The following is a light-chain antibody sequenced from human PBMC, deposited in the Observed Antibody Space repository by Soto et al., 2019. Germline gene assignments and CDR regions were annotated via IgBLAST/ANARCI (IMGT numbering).Light chain of an antibody. CDR2: GAS. J-gene: IGKJ1*01. CDR3: QQYGSSPRT. V-gene: IGKV3-20*01. Sequence: IVLSQSPGTLSLSPGKRATLSCRATQSVSNSYLAWYQQKPGQAPRLLIFGASSRATGIPDRFTGSGSGTDFTLTVGSLEPEDFALYYCQQYGSSPRTFGQGTNVDIK. CDR1: QSVSNSY.